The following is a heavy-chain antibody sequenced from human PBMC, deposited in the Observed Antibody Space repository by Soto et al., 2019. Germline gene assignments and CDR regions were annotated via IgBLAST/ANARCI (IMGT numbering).Heavy chain of an antibody. J-gene: IGHJ5*02. V-gene: IGHV3-74*01. CDR3: ARGTDYELHNWFDP. Sequence: PGGSLRLSCAASGFTFSSYWMHWVRQAPGKGLVWVSRINSDGSSTSYADSVKGRFTISRDNAKNTLYLQMNSLRAEDTAVYYCARGTDYELHNWFDPWGQGTLVTVSS. CDR1: GFTFSSYW. D-gene: IGHD4-17*01. CDR2: INSDGSST.